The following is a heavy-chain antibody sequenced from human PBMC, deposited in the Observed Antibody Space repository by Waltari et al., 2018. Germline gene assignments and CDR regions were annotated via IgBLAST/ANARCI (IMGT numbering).Heavy chain of an antibody. V-gene: IGHV1-2*02. CDR3: ASQWEPTLRDAFDI. J-gene: IGHJ3*02. CDR2: INPNSGGT. CDR1: GYTFTGYY. Sequence: QVQLVQSGAEVKKPGASVKVSCKASGYTFTGYYMHWVRQAPGQGLEWMGWINPNSGGTNYAQKLQGRVTMTRDTSISTAYMERSRLRSDDTAVYYCASQWEPTLRDAFDIWGQGTMVTVSS. D-gene: IGHD1-26*01.